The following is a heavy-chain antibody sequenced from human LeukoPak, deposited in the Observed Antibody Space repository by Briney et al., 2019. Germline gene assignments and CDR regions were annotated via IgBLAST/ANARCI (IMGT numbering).Heavy chain of an antibody. CDR1: GYTFTDYY. J-gene: IGHJ4*02. CDR3: ATDRTRRCSSTSCFFDY. V-gene: IGHV1-69-2*01. CDR2: VDPEDGET. D-gene: IGHD2-2*01. Sequence: ASVKVSCKVSGYTFTDYYMHWVQQAPGKGLELMGLVDPEDGETIYAEKFQGRVTITADTSTDTAYMELSSLRSEDTAVYYCATDRTRRCSSTSCFFDYWGQGTLVTVSS.